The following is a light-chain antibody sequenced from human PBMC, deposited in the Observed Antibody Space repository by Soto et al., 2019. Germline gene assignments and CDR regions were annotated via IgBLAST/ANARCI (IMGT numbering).Light chain of an antibody. V-gene: IGKV1-39*01. CDR1: QSVGTY. CDR3: QQSYSNPRT. CDR2: GVS. J-gene: IGKJ1*01. Sequence: DIQVTQSPSSLSASVGDRVTITCRASQSVGTYLNWYRHKPGKAPTLLIYGVSSLHSGVPSRFSGSGSETGFTLTISSLQPEDFATYYCQQSYSNPRTFGQGTKVESK.